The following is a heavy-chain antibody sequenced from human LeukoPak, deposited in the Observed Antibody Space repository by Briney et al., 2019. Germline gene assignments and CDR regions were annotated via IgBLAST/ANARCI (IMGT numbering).Heavy chain of an antibody. J-gene: IGHJ4*02. Sequence: GGSLRLSCAASGFTFSSYWMSWVRQAPGKGLEWVANIKQDGSEKYCVDSVKGRFTISRDNAKNSLYLQMNSLRAEDTAVYYCARAGYSSGWYYFDYWGQGTLVTVSS. D-gene: IGHD6-19*01. CDR2: IKQDGSEK. CDR1: GFTFSSYW. V-gene: IGHV3-7*01. CDR3: ARAGYSSGWYYFDY.